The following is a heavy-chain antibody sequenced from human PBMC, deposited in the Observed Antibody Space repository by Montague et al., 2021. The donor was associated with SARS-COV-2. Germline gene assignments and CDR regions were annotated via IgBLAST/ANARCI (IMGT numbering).Heavy chain of an antibody. J-gene: IGHJ5*02. CDR1: GGSIDSYY. D-gene: IGHD2-21*02. Sequence: SETLSLTCTVSGGSIDSYYWSWLRQPPGKGLEWIGYIYYRGTTNYNPFLESRVTMSVDTSKNQFSLNLSSVTAADTAMYYCARELQYNWFDPWGQGTLVTVSS. V-gene: IGHV4-59*01. CDR3: ARELQYNWFDP. CDR2: IYYRGTT.